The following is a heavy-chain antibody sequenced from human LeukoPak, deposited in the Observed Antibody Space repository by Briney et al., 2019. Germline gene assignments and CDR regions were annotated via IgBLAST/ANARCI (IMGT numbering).Heavy chain of an antibody. CDR1: GGSISSFY. J-gene: IGHJ6*03. V-gene: IGHV4-59*01. D-gene: IGHD3-10*01. CDR2: VYFSGST. CDR3: AGGSGSYYWPYYYYYYMDV. Sequence: PSETLSLTCTVSGGSISSFYWSWIRQLPGKGLEWIGYVYFSGSTNFNPSLKSRVTISVDTSKNQFSLKLSSVTAADTAVYYCAGGSGSYYWPYYYYYYMDVWGKGTTVTVSS.